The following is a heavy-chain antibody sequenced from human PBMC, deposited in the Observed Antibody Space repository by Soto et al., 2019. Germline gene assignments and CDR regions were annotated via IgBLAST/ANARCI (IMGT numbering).Heavy chain of an antibody. V-gene: IGHV3-23*01. J-gene: IGHJ3*01. CDR2: IVGSRT. CDR3: AKDLRDWLRNAFDV. Sequence: GGSLRLSCAASGFTFSNYAMSWVRQAPGKGLECVSTIVGSRTYYSDSVKGRFTISRDNSQNTLYLQMSNLRADDTAVYYCAKDLRDWLRNAFDVWGQGTMVTVSS. D-gene: IGHD5-12*01. CDR1: GFTFSNYA.